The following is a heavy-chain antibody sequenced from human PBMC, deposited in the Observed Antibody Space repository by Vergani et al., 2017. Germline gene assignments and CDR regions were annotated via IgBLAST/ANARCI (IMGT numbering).Heavy chain of an antibody. CDR2: IKQDGSEK. Sequence: EVQLVESGGGLVQPGGELRPTGAAAGFTFSREGLSGVRQAKVKGVEWVANIKQDGSEKYYVDSVNGRFTISRDNAKNSLYLQMNSLRAEDTAVYYCARDEGNYLDYWGQGTLVTVSS. J-gene: IGHJ4*02. V-gene: IGHV3-7*03. CDR3: ARDEGNYLDY. CDR1: GFTFSREG.